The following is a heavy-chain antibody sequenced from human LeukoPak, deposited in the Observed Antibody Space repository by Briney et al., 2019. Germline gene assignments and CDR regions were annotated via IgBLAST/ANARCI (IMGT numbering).Heavy chain of an antibody. CDR3: AKDSSGWYGGDPYYFDY. CDR2: ISGSGGST. Sequence: GGSLRLSCAASGFTFSSYAMSWGRQAPGKGLEWVSAISGSGGSTYYADSVKGRFTISRDNSKNTLYLQMNSLRAEDTALYYCAKDSSGWYGGDPYYFDYWGQGTLVTVSS. D-gene: IGHD6-19*01. CDR1: GFTFSSYA. V-gene: IGHV3-23*01. J-gene: IGHJ4*02.